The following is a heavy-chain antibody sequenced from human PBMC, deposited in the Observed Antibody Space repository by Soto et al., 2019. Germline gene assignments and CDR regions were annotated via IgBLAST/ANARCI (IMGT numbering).Heavy chain of an antibody. Sequence: QVQLVQSGAEVKKPGSSVKVSCKASGGTFSSYAISWVRQAPGQGLEWMGGIIPIFGTANYAQKFQGRVTITADESTSTAYMELSSLRSEDTAVYYCARTQAPVTTDGYYYGMDVWGQGTTVTVSS. V-gene: IGHV1-69*12. J-gene: IGHJ6*02. CDR3: ARTQAPVTTDGYYYGMDV. CDR2: IIPIFGTA. CDR1: GGTFSSYA. D-gene: IGHD4-17*01.